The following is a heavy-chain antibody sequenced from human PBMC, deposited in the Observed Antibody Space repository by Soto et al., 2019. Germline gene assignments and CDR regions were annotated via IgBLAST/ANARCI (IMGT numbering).Heavy chain of an antibody. D-gene: IGHD3-22*01. Sequence: PGGSLRLSCAASGFTFSAYLMSWARQAPGKGLEWVANINQNGIEKYYVDSVKGRFTISRDNAKNSLFLQMNSLTVDDTAVYYCTTDDYDPDAFDIWGQGTMVTVSS. J-gene: IGHJ3*02. V-gene: IGHV3-7*01. CDR2: INQNGIEK. CDR1: GFTFSAYL. CDR3: TTDDYDPDAFDI.